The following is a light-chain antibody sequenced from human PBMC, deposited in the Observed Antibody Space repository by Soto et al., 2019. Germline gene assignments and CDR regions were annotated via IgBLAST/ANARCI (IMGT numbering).Light chain of an antibody. Sequence: EIVMTQSPATLSVSPGERATLSCTASQSVSSYLAWYQQKPGQAPRLLIYGASTRATGIPVRFSGSGTGTEFTLTIRSLKSEDFAVYYCQQYNSWPRTFGQGTKVEIK. J-gene: IGKJ1*01. V-gene: IGKV3-15*01. CDR2: GAS. CDR3: QQYNSWPRT. CDR1: QSVSSY.